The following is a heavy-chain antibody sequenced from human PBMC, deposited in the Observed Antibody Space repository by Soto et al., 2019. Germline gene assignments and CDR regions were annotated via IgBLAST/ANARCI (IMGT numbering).Heavy chain of an antibody. CDR1: GGSISDGAYY. V-gene: IGHV4-30-4*01. CDR2: IYNSGNT. J-gene: IGHJ4*02. CDR3: ASGLSGDKVDQ. Sequence: PSETLSLTCTVSGGSISDGAYYWSWIRQPPGKGLEWIGHIYNSGNTYNNPSLRSRLTISLDTSKSQFSLNLNSVTAADTAVYYCASGLSGDKVDQWGQGTLVTVS. D-gene: IGHD2-21*01.